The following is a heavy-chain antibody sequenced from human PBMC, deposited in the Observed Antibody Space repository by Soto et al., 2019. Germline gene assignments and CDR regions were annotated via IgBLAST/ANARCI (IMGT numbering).Heavy chain of an antibody. CDR1: GFTFSTYA. D-gene: IGHD6-19*01. J-gene: IGHJ4*02. Sequence: EVQLLESGGGLVQPGGSLRLSCAASGFTFSTYAMRWVRQAPGKGLEWVSAISGRGDSTYYADSVKGRFTISRDNSKNTLYLQMNSLRAEETAVYYCARRGSGGYYDYWGQGTLVTVSS. V-gene: IGHV3-23*01. CDR2: ISGRGDST. CDR3: ARRGSGGYYDY.